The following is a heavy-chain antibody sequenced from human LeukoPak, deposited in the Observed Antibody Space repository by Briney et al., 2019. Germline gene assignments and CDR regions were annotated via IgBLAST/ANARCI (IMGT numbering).Heavy chain of an antibody. CDR2: ITSGSTYI. CDR3: ARGSDSSSRRYFDY. D-gene: IGHD6-13*01. J-gene: IGHJ4*02. Sequence: PGGSLRLSCAASGFTFSTNSMNWVRQAPGKGLEWVSSITSGSTYIYYADSVKGRFTISRDNAKNSLYLQMNSLRAEDTAVYYCARGSDSSSRRYFDYWGQGTLVTVSS. CDR1: GFTFSTNS. V-gene: IGHV3-21*01.